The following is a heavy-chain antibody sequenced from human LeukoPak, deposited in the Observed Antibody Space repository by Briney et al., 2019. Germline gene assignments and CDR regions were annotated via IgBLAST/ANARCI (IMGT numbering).Heavy chain of an antibody. J-gene: IGHJ4*02. CDR2: ISAYSGDT. V-gene: IGHV1-18*01. D-gene: IGHD3-3*01. Sequence: ASVKVSCKTSGYICTDFGMSWVRQAPGQGLEWMGWISAYSGDTNYAHNLQGRVTMTTDISTSTAYMELRSLRPDDTAMYYCARGRPSDFWGQGTLVTVSS. CDR3: ARGRPSDF. CDR1: GYICTDFG.